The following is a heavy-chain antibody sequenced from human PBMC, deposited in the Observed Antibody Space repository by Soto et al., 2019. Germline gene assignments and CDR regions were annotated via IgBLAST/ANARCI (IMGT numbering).Heavy chain of an antibody. J-gene: IGHJ6*02. CDR2: ISGSGGST. CDR1: GFTFSSYV. D-gene: IGHD3-10*01. V-gene: IGHV3-23*01. CDR3: AKPPKSITMVRGVILDYYYYGMDV. Sequence: GGSLRLSCAASGFTFSSYVMSWVRQAPGKGLEWVSAISGSGGSTYYADSVKGRFTISRDNSKNTLYLQMNSLRAEDTAVYYCAKPPKSITMVRGVILDYYYYGMDVWGQGTTVTVSS.